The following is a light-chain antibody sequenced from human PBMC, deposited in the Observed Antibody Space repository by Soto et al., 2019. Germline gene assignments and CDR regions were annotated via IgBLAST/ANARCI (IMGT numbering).Light chain of an antibody. CDR3: CSYAGSYVYV. CDR2: DVS. CDR1: SSDVGGYNY. J-gene: IGLJ1*01. Sequence: HSALTQPRSVSGSPGQSVTISCTGTSSDVGGYNYVSWYQQHPGKAPKLMLYDVSKRPSGVPDRFSGSKSGNTASLTISGLQAEDEADYYCCSYAGSYVYVFGTGTKVTVL. V-gene: IGLV2-11*01.